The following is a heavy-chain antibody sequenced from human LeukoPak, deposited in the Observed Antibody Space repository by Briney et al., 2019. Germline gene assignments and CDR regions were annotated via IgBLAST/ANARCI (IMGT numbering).Heavy chain of an antibody. CDR2: INHNGNVN. Sequence: GGSLRLSCAASGFTFSSYWMNWARQAPGKGLEWVASINHNGNVNYYVDSVKGRFTISSDNAKHSLYLQISNLRPEDTAVYFCARGGGLDVWGQGATVTVSS. V-gene: IGHV3-7*03. D-gene: IGHD3-16*01. J-gene: IGHJ6*02. CDR1: GFTFSSYW. CDR3: ARGGGLDV.